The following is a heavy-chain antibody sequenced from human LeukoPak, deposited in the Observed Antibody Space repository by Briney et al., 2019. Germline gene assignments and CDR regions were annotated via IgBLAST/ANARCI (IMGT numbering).Heavy chain of an antibody. D-gene: IGHD3-16*02. Sequence: SETLSLTCTVSGGSISSYYWSWIRQPAGKGLEWIGRIYSSGSTNYSPSLKSRVTISVDTSKNQFSLKLSSVTAADTAVYYCARGLYDYVWGSYRSLNYFDYWGQGTLVTVSS. CDR1: GGSISSYY. J-gene: IGHJ4*02. CDR3: ARGLYDYVWGSYRSLNYFDY. V-gene: IGHV4-4*07. CDR2: IYSSGST.